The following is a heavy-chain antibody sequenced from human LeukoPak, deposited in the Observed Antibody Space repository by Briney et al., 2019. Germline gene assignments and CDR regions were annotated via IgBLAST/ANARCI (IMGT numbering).Heavy chain of an antibody. CDR2: INHSGST. J-gene: IGHJ4*02. D-gene: IGHD6-19*01. CDR3: ARAVTFQWLVLRGWRKPVYYFDY. V-gene: IGHV4-34*01. Sequence: SETLSLTCAVYGGSFSGYYWSWIRQPPGKGLEWIGEINHSGSTNYNPSLKSRVTISVDTSKNQFSLRLSSVTAADTAVYYCARAVTFQWLVLRGWRKPVYYFDYWGQGTLVTVSS. CDR1: GGSFSGYY.